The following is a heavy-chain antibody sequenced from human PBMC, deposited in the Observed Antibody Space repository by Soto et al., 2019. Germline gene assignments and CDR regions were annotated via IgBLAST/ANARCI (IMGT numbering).Heavy chain of an antibody. D-gene: IGHD2-15*01. CDR3: ARDCSGGSCYPGMDV. CDR1: EFNFNSYT. J-gene: IGHJ6*02. V-gene: IGHV3-21*01. CDR2: ISSSGYI. Sequence: RGSLGLTCASSEFNFNSYTHNWVRQAQGKRLEWLSSISSSGYIFSTGSVRGRFTISRDNAKNSVYLQINRLRAEDTAVYFCARDCSGGSCYPGMDVWGQGTTVTVSS.